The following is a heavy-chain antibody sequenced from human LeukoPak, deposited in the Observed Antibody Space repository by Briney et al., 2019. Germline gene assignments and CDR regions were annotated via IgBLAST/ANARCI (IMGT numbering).Heavy chain of an antibody. V-gene: IGHV4-4*02. CDR2: IYHSGST. CDR3: ARVHYDSSGYYSFDY. Sequence: PSETLSLTCAVSGGSISSSNWWSWVRQPPGKGLEWIGEIYHSGSTNYNPSLKSRVTISVDKSKNQFSLKLSSVTAADTAVYYCARVHYDSSGYYSFDYWGQGTLVTVSS. J-gene: IGHJ4*02. D-gene: IGHD3-22*01. CDR1: GGSISSSNW.